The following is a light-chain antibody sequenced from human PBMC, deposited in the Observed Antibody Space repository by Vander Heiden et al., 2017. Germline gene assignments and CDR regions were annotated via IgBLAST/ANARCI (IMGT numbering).Light chain of an antibody. CDR3: QAWDSSTYV. J-gene: IGLJ1*01. CDR1: RLGDKY. Sequence: SSALTQPPSVSVSPGQTASITCSGDRLGDKYASWYQQKPGQSPVLVIYQDSKRASVIPERFSGSNSGNTATLTISGTQAMDEADYYCQAWDSSTYVFGTGTKVTVL. CDR2: QDS. V-gene: IGLV3-1*01.